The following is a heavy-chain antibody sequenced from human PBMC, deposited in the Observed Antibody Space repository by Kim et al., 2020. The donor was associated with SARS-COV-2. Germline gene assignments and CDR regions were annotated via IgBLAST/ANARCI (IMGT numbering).Heavy chain of an antibody. V-gene: IGHV3-7*01. Sequence: GGSLRLSCAASGFIFSRYWMTWVRQAPGKGLEWVANIKPDGSEKNYADSVKGRLTISRDNAKNSMYLQMNSLRAEDTAVYYCARDRGNSGYDELDYWGQGTRVTVSS. D-gene: IGHD5-12*01. J-gene: IGHJ4*02. CDR3: ARDRGNSGYDELDY. CDR1: GFIFSRYW. CDR2: IKPDGSEK.